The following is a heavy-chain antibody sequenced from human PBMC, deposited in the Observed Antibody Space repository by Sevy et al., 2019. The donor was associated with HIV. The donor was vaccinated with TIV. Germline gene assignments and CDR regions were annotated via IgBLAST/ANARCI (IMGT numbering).Heavy chain of an antibody. Sequence: GGSLRLSCAASGFTFSSYSMNWVRQAPGKGLEWVSSISSSSSYIYYADSVKGRFTISRGNAKNSLYLQMNSLRAEDTAVYYCASLPGSGSSPDMDVWGQGTTVTVSS. V-gene: IGHV3-21*01. CDR2: ISSSSSYI. J-gene: IGHJ6*02. D-gene: IGHD3-10*01. CDR3: ASLPGSGSSPDMDV. CDR1: GFTFSSYS.